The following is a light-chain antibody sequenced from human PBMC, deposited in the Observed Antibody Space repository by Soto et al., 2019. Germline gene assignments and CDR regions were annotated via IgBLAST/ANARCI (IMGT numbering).Light chain of an antibody. V-gene: IGKV1-39*01. CDR1: QSISSY. CDR2: AAS. CDR3: QQSYSTLT. Sequence: DIQMTQSPSSLSASVGDRVTITCRASQSISSYLNWYQQKPGKAPKLLIYAASSLQSGVPSRFGGSGSGTDFTPTISSLQPEDFATYYCQQSYSTLTFGPGTKVDIK. J-gene: IGKJ3*01.